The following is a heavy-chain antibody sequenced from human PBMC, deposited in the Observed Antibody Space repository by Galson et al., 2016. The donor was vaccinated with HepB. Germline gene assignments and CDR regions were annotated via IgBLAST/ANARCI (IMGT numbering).Heavy chain of an antibody. CDR3: ARDPPGSGAAMTDY. CDR2: ISPFDGEM. V-gene: IGHV1-18*01. J-gene: IGHJ4*02. Sequence: SVKVSCKASGYTFTTYSISWVRQAPGQGLEWVGWISPFDGEMNSAQTFKGRVIMTTDTATNTAYMELRSLRSDDTAVYYCARDPPGSGAAMTDYWGQGTLVTVSS. CDR1: GYTFTTYS. D-gene: IGHD5-18*01.